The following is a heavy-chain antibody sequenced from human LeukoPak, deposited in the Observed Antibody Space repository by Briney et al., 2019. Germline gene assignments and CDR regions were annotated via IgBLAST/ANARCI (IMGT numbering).Heavy chain of an antibody. Sequence: PSETLSLTCAVYGGSFSGYYWSWIRQPPGKGLEWIGEINHSGSTNYNPSLKSRVTISVDTSKNQFSLKLSFVTAADTAVYYCARAHSSGYPRFDYWGQGTLVTVSS. D-gene: IGHD3-22*01. V-gene: IGHV4-34*01. CDR2: INHSGST. CDR1: GGSFSGYY. CDR3: ARAHSSGYPRFDY. J-gene: IGHJ4*02.